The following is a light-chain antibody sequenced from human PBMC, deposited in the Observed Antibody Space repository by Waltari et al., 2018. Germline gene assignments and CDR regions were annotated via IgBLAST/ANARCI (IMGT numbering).Light chain of an antibody. V-gene: IGLV2-23*02. Sequence: QSALTQPASVSGSPGQSITISCTGTSGDVGSHDLVSGYQQHPGKAPKLIIYEINKRSSCVSNRFSGSKSCKTASLTISGLQAEDEADYYCCSFTNSRNFDVFGTGTKVTVL. CDR3: CSFTNSRNFDV. J-gene: IGLJ1*01. CDR2: EIN. CDR1: SGDVGSHDL.